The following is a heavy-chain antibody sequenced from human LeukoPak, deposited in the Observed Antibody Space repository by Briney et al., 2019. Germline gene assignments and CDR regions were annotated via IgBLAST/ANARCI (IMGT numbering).Heavy chain of an antibody. CDR3: ARDLGQYYDTSDNWFDP. J-gene: IGHJ5*02. CDR1: GFTFSSYW. V-gene: IGHV3-74*01. D-gene: IGHD3-22*01. CDR2: INSDGSST. Sequence: GGSLRLSCAASGFTFSSYWMHWVRQAPGKGLVWVSRINSDGSSTSYADSVKGRFTIPRDNAKNTLNLQMNSLRAEDTAVYYCARDLGQYYDTSDNWFDPWGQGTLVTVSS.